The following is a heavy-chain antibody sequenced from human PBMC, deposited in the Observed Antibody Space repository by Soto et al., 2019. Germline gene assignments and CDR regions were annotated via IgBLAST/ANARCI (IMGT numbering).Heavy chain of an antibody. D-gene: IGHD6-19*01. CDR1: GFTFRSYW. V-gene: IGHV3-7*01. Sequence: PGGSLRLSGAVSGFTFRSYWMSWVRQAPGKGLEWVANIKQDGSEKYYVDSVKGRFTISRDDAKNSLYLQMNSLRAEDTAVYYCAREEADSSADLIDPWGQGTLVTVSS. CDR3: AREEADSSADLIDP. CDR2: IKQDGSEK. J-gene: IGHJ5*02.